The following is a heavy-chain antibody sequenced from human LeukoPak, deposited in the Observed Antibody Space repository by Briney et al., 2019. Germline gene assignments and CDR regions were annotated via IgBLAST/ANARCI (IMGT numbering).Heavy chain of an antibody. CDR1: GYTFTSYY. J-gene: IGHJ6*02. CDR3: ARSYYGSGSPLYYYYGMDV. V-gene: IGHV1-46*01. CDR2: INPSGGST. D-gene: IGHD3-10*01. Sequence: ASVKVSCKASGYTFTSYYMHWVRQAPGQGLEWMGIINPSGGSTSYAQKFQGRVTMTRDTSTSTVYMELSSLRSGDTAVYYCARSYYGSGSPLYYYYGMDVWGQGTTVTVSS.